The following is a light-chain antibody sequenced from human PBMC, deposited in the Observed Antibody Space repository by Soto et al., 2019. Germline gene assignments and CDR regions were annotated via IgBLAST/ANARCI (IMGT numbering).Light chain of an antibody. CDR3: QQYGTSPLP. J-gene: IGKJ4*01. CDR2: GTS. V-gene: IGKV3-20*01. CDR1: QSVDTKY. Sequence: EIVLTQSPGTLALYPGDTATLSCRTSQSVDTKYLAWYQQKPGQAPRLLIYGTSRRAPASPDRISGSGSGTDFTLTISILEPEDFAVYYCQQYGTSPLPFGGGTKVDIK.